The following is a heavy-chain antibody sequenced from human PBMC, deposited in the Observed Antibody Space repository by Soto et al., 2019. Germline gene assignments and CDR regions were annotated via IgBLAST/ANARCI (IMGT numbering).Heavy chain of an antibody. Sequence: QVQLVESGGGLVKPGGSLRLSCAASGFTFKNYYMTWIRQAPGKGLEWVSYISDSGSSIYYADSVKGRFTISRDNAKNSLLLEMNSLRGEDTAVYFCARQYSSMLDLWGQGTLGTVSS. V-gene: IGHV3-11*01. CDR2: ISDSGSSI. CDR1: GFTFKNYY. CDR3: ARQYSSMLDL. J-gene: IGHJ4*02. D-gene: IGHD6-13*01.